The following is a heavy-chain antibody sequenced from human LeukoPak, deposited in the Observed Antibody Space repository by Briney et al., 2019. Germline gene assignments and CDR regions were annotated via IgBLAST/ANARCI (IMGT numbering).Heavy chain of an antibody. V-gene: IGHV3-21*01. Sequence: PGGSLRPSCAASGFTFSSYTMTWVRQAPGKGLEWVSSISRSGDYIFYADSVRGRFTISRDNAKNSLYLQMTSLRAEDTAVYYCAKDRLVGGSDRHPLDYRGQGTLVTVSS. CDR2: ISRSGDYI. CDR3: AKDRLVGGSDRHPLDY. J-gene: IGHJ4*02. CDR1: GFTFSSYT. D-gene: IGHD1-26*01.